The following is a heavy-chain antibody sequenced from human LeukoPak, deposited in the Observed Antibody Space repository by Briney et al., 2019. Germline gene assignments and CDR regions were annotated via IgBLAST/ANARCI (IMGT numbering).Heavy chain of an antibody. D-gene: IGHD1-26*01. Sequence: PSETLSLTCAVYGGSFSGYSWSWIRQPPGKGLEWIGYIYHSGSTYYNPSLKSRVTISVDRSKNQFSLKLNSVTAADTAVYFCARDKIVGATTPYYFDYWGQGTLVTVSS. CDR1: GGSFSGYS. CDR3: ARDKIVGATTPYYFDY. CDR2: IYHSGST. V-gene: IGHV4-30-2*01. J-gene: IGHJ4*02.